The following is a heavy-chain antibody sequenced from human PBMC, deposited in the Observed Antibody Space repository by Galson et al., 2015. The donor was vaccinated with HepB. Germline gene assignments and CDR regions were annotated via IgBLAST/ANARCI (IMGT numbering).Heavy chain of an antibody. CDR2: ISSNGGST. J-gene: IGHJ4*02. CDR1: GFTFSSYA. V-gene: IGHV3-64D*06. CDR3: VKDFEYYDILTGYKD. D-gene: IGHD3-9*01. Sequence: SLRLSCAASGFTFSSYAMHWVRQAPGKGLEYVSAISSNGGSTYYADSVKGRFTISRDNSKNTLYLQMSSLRAEDTAVYYCVKDFEYYDILTGYKDWGQGTLVTVSS.